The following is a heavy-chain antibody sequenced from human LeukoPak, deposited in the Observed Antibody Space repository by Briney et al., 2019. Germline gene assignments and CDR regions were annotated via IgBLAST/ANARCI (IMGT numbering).Heavy chain of an antibody. V-gene: IGHV3-30*03. CDR2: ISYDGNKI. J-gene: IGHJ4*02. Sequence: PGMSLRLSCAASGFAFSSYGMHWVRQAPGKGLEWVSMISYDGNKIEYGDSVKGRFTTFKDDSENTLYVQMNRLSAEDTAVYYCVGSYSYYFDYWGQGTLVTVSS. CDR1: GFAFSSYG. D-gene: IGHD3-10*01. CDR3: VGSYSYYFDY.